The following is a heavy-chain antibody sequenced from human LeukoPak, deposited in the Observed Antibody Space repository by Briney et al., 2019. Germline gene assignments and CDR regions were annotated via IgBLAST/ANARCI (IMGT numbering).Heavy chain of an antibody. CDR3: ARVKVEMASYYMDV. J-gene: IGHJ6*03. CDR1: GYTFTSYD. CDR2: MNPNSGNT. V-gene: IGHV1-8*03. D-gene: IGHD5-24*01. Sequence: ASVKVSCKASGYTFTSYDINWVRQATGQGLEWMGWMNPNSGNTGYAQKFQGRVTITRNTSISTAYMELSSLRSEDTAVYYCARVKVEMASYYMDVWGKGTTVTISS.